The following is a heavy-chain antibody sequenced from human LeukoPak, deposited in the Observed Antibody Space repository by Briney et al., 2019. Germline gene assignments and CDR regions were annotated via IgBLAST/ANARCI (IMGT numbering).Heavy chain of an antibody. Sequence: PGGSLRLSCAASKFTFSSYGMHWVRQAPGKGLEWVAVIWSDGSNKYYADAVKGRFTISRDNSKNTLYLQMNSLRADDTAIYYCARNQQLGGHSYYYYGMDVWGQGTTVTVSS. CDR1: KFTFSSYG. D-gene: IGHD3-16*01. J-gene: IGHJ6*02. CDR2: IWSDGSNK. CDR3: ARNQQLGGHSYYYYGMDV. V-gene: IGHV3-33*01.